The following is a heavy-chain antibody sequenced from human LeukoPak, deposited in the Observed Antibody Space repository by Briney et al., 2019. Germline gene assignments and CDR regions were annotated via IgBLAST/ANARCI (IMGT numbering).Heavy chain of an antibody. V-gene: IGHV4-39*07. J-gene: IGHJ4*02. CDR3: ARGQRITMVRGVIITRELSPVDY. CDR1: GGSISSSSYY. D-gene: IGHD3-10*01. Sequence: PSETLSLTCTVSGGSISSSSYYWGWIRQPPGKGLEWIGSIYYSGSTYYNPSLKSRVTISVDTSKNQFSLKLSSVTAADTAVYYCARGQRITMVRGVIITRELSPVDYWGQGTLVTVSS. CDR2: IYYSGST.